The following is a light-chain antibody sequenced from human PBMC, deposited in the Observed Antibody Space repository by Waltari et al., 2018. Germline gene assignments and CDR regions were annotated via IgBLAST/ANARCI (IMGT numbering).Light chain of an antibody. J-gene: IGLJ2*01. CDR2: DTS. Sequence: QVVVTQEPSLTVSPGGTVTLTCGSSTGAVTSGQFPYWFLQKPGQAPRTLVYDTSNKHSWTPARLSGSLLGGKAALTLSGAQPEDEAEYYCSVSYSGHVIFGGGTKLTVL. CDR1: TGAVTSGQF. CDR3: SVSYSGHVI. V-gene: IGLV7-46*01.